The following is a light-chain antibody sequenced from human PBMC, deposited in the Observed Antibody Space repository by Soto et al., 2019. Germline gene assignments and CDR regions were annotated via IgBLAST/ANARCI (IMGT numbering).Light chain of an antibody. Sequence: QSALTQPASVSGSPGQSITISCTGTSSDVGAYNYVSWYQQYPGKAPKLMIYEVSNRPSGVSIRFSGSKSGNTASLTISGLQAEDEADYYCSSYTSTNTRYVFGSGTKLTVL. V-gene: IGLV2-14*01. CDR2: EVS. CDR1: SSDVGAYNY. J-gene: IGLJ1*01. CDR3: SSYTSTNTRYV.